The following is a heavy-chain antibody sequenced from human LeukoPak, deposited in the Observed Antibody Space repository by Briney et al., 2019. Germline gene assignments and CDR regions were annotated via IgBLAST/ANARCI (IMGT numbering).Heavy chain of an antibody. D-gene: IGHD6-19*01. CDR2: IYYSGST. CDR3: ARGGHSSGWYRSHYYYYGMDV. Sequence: PSETLSLTCTVSGGSISSYYWGWIRQPPGKGLEWIGYIYYSGSTNYNPSLKSRVTISVDTSKNQFSLKLSSVTATDTAVYYCARGGHSSGWYRSHYYYYGMDVWGQGTTVTVSS. V-gene: IGHV4-59*08. J-gene: IGHJ6*02. CDR1: GGSISSYY.